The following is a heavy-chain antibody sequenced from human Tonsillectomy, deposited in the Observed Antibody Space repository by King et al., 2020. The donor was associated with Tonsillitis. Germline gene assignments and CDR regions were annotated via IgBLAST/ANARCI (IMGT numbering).Heavy chain of an antibody. D-gene: IGHD3-22*01. Sequence: VQLVESGGGLVKPGGSLRLSCATSGFTFSNYKMNLVPQAPGKGLEGGSAISSSGSNIKYADSVKGRFTISRENDKTALHLEMNSLRAEDTAVYYCAKDKGADYYDRGKGAFDGWGQGTVVTVSS. CDR3: AKDKGADYYDRGKGAFDG. CDR2: ISSSGSNI. CDR1: GFTFSNYK. J-gene: IGHJ3*01. V-gene: IGHV3-21*01.